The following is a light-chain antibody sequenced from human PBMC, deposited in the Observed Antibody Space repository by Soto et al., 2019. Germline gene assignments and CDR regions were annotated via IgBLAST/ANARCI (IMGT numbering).Light chain of an antibody. CDR1: QNIYSY. CDR3: QQSYSAPFT. J-gene: IGKJ3*01. V-gene: IGKV1-39*01. CDR2: TAS. Sequence: DIQMTQSPSPLSASVGDRVTIACRTSQNIYSYLNWYQQKPGQAPKLLIYTASSLQSEVPSRFSGSGSGTDFTLTISSLQPEDFATYYCQQSYSAPFTFGPGTKVDIK.